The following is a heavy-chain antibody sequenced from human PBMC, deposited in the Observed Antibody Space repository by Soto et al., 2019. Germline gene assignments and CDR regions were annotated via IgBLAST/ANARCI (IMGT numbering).Heavy chain of an antibody. D-gene: IGHD3-3*01. J-gene: IGHJ4*02. CDR2: MYYSGST. V-gene: IGHV4-59*01. CDR1: GGTISGYY. Sequence: PSETLSLTCSVSGGTISGYYWSWIRQPPRKGLEWIGYMYYSGSTNYNPTLKSRVTISVDTSKRRFSLNLSSVTAADTAVYYCARGYGVGGDINWFESWGPGTPVTVSS. CDR3: ARGYGVGGDINWFES.